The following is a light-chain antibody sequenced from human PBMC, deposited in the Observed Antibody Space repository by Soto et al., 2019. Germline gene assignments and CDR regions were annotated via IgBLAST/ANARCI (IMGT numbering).Light chain of an antibody. CDR1: QGISSY. V-gene: IGKV1-8*01. Sequence: AVRMTQSPSSVSASTGDRVTITCRASQGISSYLAWYQQKPGKAPKLLIYAASTLQSGVPSRFSGSGSGTDFTLTISSLQPEDLATYYCLESSSALTFGQGTRLEIK. CDR3: LESSSALT. J-gene: IGKJ5*01. CDR2: AAS.